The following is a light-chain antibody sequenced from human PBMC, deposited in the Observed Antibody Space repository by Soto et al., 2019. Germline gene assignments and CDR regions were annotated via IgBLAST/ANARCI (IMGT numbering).Light chain of an antibody. V-gene: IGLV2-14*01. J-gene: IGLJ1*01. CDR2: DIS. Sequence: QSALTQPASVSRSPGQSITISCTGASSDVVGYNYVSWYQQHPGKAPKLMIYDISNRPSGISNRFSGSKSGNTASLTISGLQAEYEADYYCSSYTSSGRSHYVSVTRTKETV. CDR3: SSYTSSGRSHYV. CDR1: SSDVVGYNY.